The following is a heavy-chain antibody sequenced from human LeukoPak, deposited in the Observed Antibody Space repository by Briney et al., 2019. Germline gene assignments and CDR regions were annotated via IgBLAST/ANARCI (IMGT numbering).Heavy chain of an antibody. V-gene: IGHV4-4*07. CDR1: GGSISSYY. Sequence: SETLSLTCTVSGGSISSYYWSWIRQPAGKGLEWIGRIYTSGSTNYNPSLKSRVTMSVDTSKNQFSLKLSSVTAADTAVYYCARDGGRDSILGYYYYYYMDVWGKGTTVTVSS. CDR2: IYTSGST. D-gene: IGHD3-22*01. J-gene: IGHJ6*03. CDR3: ARDGGRDSILGYYYYYYMDV.